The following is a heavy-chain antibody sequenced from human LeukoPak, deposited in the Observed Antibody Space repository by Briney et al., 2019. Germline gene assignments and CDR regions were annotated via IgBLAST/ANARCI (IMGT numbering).Heavy chain of an antibody. CDR1: GFTFSSYW. Sequence: GSLRLSCAASGFTFSSYWMSWVHQAPGKGLEWVANIKQDGSEKYYVDSVKGRFTISRDNAKNSLYLQMNSLRAEDTAVYYCARVAASDYGDYGPLYFDYWGQGTLVTVSS. J-gene: IGHJ4*02. CDR3: ARVAASDYGDYGPLYFDY. V-gene: IGHV3-7*03. D-gene: IGHD4-17*01. CDR2: IKQDGSEK.